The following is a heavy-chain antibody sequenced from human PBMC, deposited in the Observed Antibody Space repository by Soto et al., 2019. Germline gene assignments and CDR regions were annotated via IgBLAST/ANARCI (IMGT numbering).Heavy chain of an antibody. Sequence: PGGSLRLSCAASGFTFSSYSMNWVRQAPGKGLEWVSSISSSSSYIYYADSVKGRFTISRDNAKNSLYLQMNSLRAEDTAVYYCARAKGRGVVKKDYGMDVWGQGTTVTVSS. CDR3: ARAKGRGVVKKDYGMDV. CDR2: ISSSSSYI. CDR1: GFTFSSYS. V-gene: IGHV3-21*01. D-gene: IGHD3-3*01. J-gene: IGHJ6*02.